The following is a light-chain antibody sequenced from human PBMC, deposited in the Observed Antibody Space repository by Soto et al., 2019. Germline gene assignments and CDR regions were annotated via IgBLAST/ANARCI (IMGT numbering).Light chain of an antibody. J-gene: IGKJ3*01. CDR3: QQRSNWPPLT. Sequence: EVVLTQSPATLSLSPGERATLSCRASQSVSSDLAWYQQKPGQAPGLLIYDAFYRATGIPARFSGSGSGTDFTLTISSLEPEDFAVYYCQQRSNWPPLTFGPGTKVDIK. CDR2: DAF. V-gene: IGKV3-11*01. CDR1: QSVSSD.